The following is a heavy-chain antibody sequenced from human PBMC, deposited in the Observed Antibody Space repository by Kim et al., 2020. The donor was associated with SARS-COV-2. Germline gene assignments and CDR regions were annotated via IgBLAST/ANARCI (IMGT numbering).Heavy chain of an antibody. CDR1: GGSISSGGYY. Sequence: SETLSLTCTVSGGSISSGGYYWSWIRQHPGKGLEWIWYIYYSGSTYYNPSLKSRVTISVDTSKNQFSLKLSSVTAAAPAVYYCARPPQSWVVVTHFDYWGQGPLVTVSS. V-gene: IGHV4-31*03. D-gene: IGHD3-22*01. J-gene: IGHJ4*02. CDR2: IYYSGST. CDR3: ARPPQSWVVVTHFDY.